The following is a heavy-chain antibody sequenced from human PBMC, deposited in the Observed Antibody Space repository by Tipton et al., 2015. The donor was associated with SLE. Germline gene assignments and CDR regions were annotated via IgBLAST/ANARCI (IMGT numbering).Heavy chain of an antibody. CDR1: GGSIISVGYY. D-gene: IGHD2-15*01. J-gene: IGHJ4*02. Sequence: LRLSCTVSGGSIISVGYYWSWIRQHPGKGLEWIGYIDYSGSTYYNPSLKSRITISLDTSRNQFSLKLNSVTAADTAVYYCARMGCSGGNCNWGDYWGQGTLVTVSS. CDR2: IDYSGST. V-gene: IGHV4-31*03. CDR3: ARMGCSGGNCNWGDY.